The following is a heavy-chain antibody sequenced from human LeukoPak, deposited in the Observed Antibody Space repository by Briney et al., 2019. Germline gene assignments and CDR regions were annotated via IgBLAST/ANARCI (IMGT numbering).Heavy chain of an antibody. CDR1: GASVSSGSYY. J-gene: IGHJ3*02. V-gene: IGHV4-61*01. CDR3: ARRLRMAAGGDVIDI. CDR2: IYYSSGST. D-gene: IGHD6-13*01. Sequence: PSETLSLTCTVSGASVSSGSYYWTWLRQPPGKGLEWIGYIYYSSGSTNYNPSLKSRVTISVDTSTNQFSLRLSSVTDEDTAVFYCARRLRMAAGGDVIDIWGQGTMVTVSS.